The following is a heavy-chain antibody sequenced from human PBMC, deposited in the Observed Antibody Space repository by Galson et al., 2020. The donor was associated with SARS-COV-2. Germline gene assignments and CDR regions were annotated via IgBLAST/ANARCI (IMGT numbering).Heavy chain of an antibody. D-gene: IGHD2-21*02. V-gene: IGHV4-38-2*01. Sequence: SETLSLTCAVSGYSISTTNYWGWVRLAPGKGLEWIGSTYPNGRTYYNPPHESRVTISVDTSRNQFSLTLASVTAADTAFYYCARQGVNMIVLVTVPGWFFDLWGRGTLVTVSS. J-gene: IGHJ2*01. CDR3: ARQGVNMIVLVTVPGWFFDL. CDR2: TYPNGRT. CDR1: GYSISTTNY.